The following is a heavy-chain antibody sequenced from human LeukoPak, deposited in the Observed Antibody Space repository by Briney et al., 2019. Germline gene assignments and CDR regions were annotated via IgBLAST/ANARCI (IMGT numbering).Heavy chain of an antibody. V-gene: IGHV1-46*01. CDR1: GYTFTSYY. Sequence: ASVKVSCKASGYTFTSYYMHRERQAPGQGLEWMGIINPSGGSTSYAQKFQGRVTMTRDTSTSTVYMELSSLRSEDTAVYYCARYSSSWDALDYWGQGTLVTVSS. CDR2: INPSGGST. J-gene: IGHJ4*02. D-gene: IGHD6-13*01. CDR3: ARYSSSWDALDY.